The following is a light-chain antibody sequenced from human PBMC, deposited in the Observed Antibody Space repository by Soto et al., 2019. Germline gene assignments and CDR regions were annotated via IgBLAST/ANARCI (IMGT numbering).Light chain of an antibody. CDR1: QSVSSY. J-gene: IGKJ4*01. Sequence: EIVLTQSPATLXLSPGERATXXXXASQSVSSYLAWYQQKPGQAPRLLIYDASNRATGIPARFSGSGSGTDFTLTISSLEPEDFAVYYCQQRSNWPLTFGGGTKVEIK. CDR2: DAS. V-gene: IGKV3-11*01. CDR3: QQRSNWPLT.